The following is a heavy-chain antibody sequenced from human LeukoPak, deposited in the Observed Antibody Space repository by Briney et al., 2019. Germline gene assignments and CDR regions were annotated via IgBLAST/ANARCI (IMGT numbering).Heavy chain of an antibody. CDR1: GGSISSGGYY. CDR2: IHHSGDT. CDR3: ARLIAADPQLDS. D-gene: IGHD6-13*01. V-gene: IGHV4-30-2*01. Sequence: SETLSLTCTVSGGSISSGGYYWSWIRQPPGKGLEWIGFIHHSGDTYQNPSLKSRVTVSSDRSKNQFYLKLSSVTAADTAVYYCARLIAADPQLDSWGQGTLVTVSS. J-gene: IGHJ4*02.